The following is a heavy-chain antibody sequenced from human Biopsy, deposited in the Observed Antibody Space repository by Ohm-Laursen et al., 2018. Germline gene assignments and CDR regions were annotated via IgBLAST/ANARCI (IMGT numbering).Heavy chain of an antibody. CDR1: GGSTNDYF. Sequence: SETLSLTCCVSGGSTNDYFWSWIRQPAGETLEWIGRIYSSGGSSYNPSLKSRISMSMDTSNNQFSLTLTSVTAADTAVYYCARTPGKAVAGRFLDLWGRGTLVTVPS. J-gene: IGHJ2*01. D-gene: IGHD6-19*01. CDR3: ARTPGKAVAGRFLDL. V-gene: IGHV4-4*07. CDR2: IYSSGGS.